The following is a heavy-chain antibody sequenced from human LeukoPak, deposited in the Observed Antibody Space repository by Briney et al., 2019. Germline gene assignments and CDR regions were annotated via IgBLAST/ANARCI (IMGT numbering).Heavy chain of an antibody. J-gene: IGHJ4*02. D-gene: IGHD3-22*01. CDR2: IYYSGST. Sequence: SQTLSLTCTVSGGSISSGDYYWSWIRQPPGKGLEWIGYIYYSGSTYYNPSLKSRVTISVDTSKSQFSLKLSSVTAADTAVYYCARERYYDSSGYYYTYYFDYWGQGTLVTVSS. CDR3: ARERYYDSSGYYYTYYFDY. V-gene: IGHV4-30-4*08. CDR1: GGSISSGDYY.